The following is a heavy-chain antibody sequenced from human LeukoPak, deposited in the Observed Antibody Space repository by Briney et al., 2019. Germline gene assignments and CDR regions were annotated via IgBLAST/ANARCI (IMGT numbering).Heavy chain of an antibody. J-gene: IGHJ4*02. CDR1: GGSINSYY. CDR2: IYYGGSS. CDR3: ASIGYCSGGNCYSNYFDH. V-gene: IGHV4-59*08. Sequence: SETLSLTCTVSGGSINSYYWSSIRQPPGKGLEWIGYIYYGGSSKYNPSLKSRVTISVDTSRNQFFLKLSSVTAADTAVYYCASIGYCSGGNCYSNYFDHWGQGTLFTVSS. D-gene: IGHD2-15*01.